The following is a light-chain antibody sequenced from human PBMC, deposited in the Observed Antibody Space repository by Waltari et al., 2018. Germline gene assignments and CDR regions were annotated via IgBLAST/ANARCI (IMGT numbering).Light chain of an antibody. V-gene: IGLV2-14*01. J-gene: IGLJ1*01. CDR1: ASDIGGYNY. Sequence: QSALTQPASVSGSPGQSITISCNGTASDIGGYNYVSWYQQHPGSAPKLLIFESNNRPSGVSARFSGSKSGNTASLTISGLQAADEAYYYCSSYTNTNTLDVFGSGTKVTVL. CDR3: SSYTNTNTLDV. CDR2: ESN.